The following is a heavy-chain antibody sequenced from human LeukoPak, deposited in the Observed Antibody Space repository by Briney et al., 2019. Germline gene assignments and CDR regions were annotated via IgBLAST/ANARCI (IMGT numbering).Heavy chain of an antibody. Sequence: ASVKVSCKPSGYTFSSYGISWVRQAPGQGLEWLGWISAYNGNTNYAQKLQGRVTMTTDTSTTTAYMELRSLRSDDTAVYYCARDPGIAAAGTYFDHWGQGTLVTVSS. J-gene: IGHJ4*02. CDR3: ARDPGIAAAGTYFDH. CDR1: GYTFSSYG. D-gene: IGHD6-13*01. CDR2: ISAYNGNT. V-gene: IGHV1-18*01.